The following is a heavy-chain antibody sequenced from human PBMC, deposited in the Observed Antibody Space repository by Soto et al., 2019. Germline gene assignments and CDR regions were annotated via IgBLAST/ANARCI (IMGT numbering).Heavy chain of an antibody. J-gene: IGHJ4*02. V-gene: IGHV1-69*01. CDR3: ARARAERERSCYFWGGSFDS. CDR2: SIPVLGTT. Sequence: QVQLVQSGAEVKKPGSSVKVSCKASGGAFSSFDISWVRQAPGLGLEWMGGSIPVLGTTSYAQKFQGRITITADASTRTANMELYSLRPDDTAMYYYARARAERERSCYFWGGSFDSWGQGTLVTVSS. CDR1: GGAFSSFD. D-gene: IGHD3-16*01.